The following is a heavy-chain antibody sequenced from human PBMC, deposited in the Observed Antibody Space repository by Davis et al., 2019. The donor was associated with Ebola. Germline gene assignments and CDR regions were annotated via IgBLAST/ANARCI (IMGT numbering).Heavy chain of an antibody. J-gene: IGHJ6*02. CDR1: GYTFTNYY. Sequence: ASVKVSCKASGYTFTNYYLHWVRQAPGQGLEWMGIISPSGGSTSYAQKFQGRVTMTRDTSISTAYVQLSSLRSEDTAVFYCVRGMARGDFGLDVWGQGTTVTVSS. V-gene: IGHV1-46*01. CDR2: ISPSGGST. CDR3: VRGMARGDFGLDV. D-gene: IGHD3-10*01.